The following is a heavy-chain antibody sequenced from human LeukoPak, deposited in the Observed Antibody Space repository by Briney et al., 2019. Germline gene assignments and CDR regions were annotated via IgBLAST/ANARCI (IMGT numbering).Heavy chain of an antibody. CDR1: GYTFTGYY. CDR2: INPNSGGT. Sequence: ASVKVSCKASGYTFTGYYMHWVRQAPGQGLEWMGWINPNSGGTNYAQKFQGRVTMTRDTSISTAYMELRSLRSDDTAVYYCARNYDSSCGGYWGQGTLVTVSS. D-gene: IGHD3-22*01. J-gene: IGHJ4*02. CDR3: ARNYDSSCGGY. V-gene: IGHV1-2*02.